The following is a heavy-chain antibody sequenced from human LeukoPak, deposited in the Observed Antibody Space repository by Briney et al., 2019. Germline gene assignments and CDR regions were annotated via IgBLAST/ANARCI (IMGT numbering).Heavy chain of an antibody. J-gene: IGHJ4*02. CDR2: INPNSGGA. D-gene: IGHD6-13*01. V-gene: IGHV1-2*02. CDR1: GYTFTDYY. CDR3: ARVRSSSLFDY. Sequence: GASVTVSCKASGYTFTDYYVHWVRQSTGQGLEWMGWINPNSGGANYAQKFQGRVTMTRDTSISAAYMELSRLRSDDTAVYYCARVRSSSLFDYWGQGTLVTVSS.